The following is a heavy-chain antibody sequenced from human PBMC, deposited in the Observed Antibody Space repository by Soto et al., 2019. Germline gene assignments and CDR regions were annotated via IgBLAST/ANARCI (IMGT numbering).Heavy chain of an antibody. CDR2: ISGSGGST. J-gene: IGHJ4*02. Sequence: PGGSLRLSCAASGFTFSSYAMSWVRQAPGKGLEWVSAISGSGGSTYYADSVKGRFTISRDNSKNTLYLQMHSLRVEDTAVYYCARYPHYDFWSGPQGFDYWGQGTLVTVSS. CDR1: GFTFSSYA. D-gene: IGHD3-3*01. V-gene: IGHV3-23*01. CDR3: ARYPHYDFWSGPQGFDY.